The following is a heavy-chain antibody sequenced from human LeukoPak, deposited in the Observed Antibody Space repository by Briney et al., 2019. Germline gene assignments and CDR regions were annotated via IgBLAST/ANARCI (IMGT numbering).Heavy chain of an antibody. CDR3: ARGLPLYGGRVDP. CDR1: GFTFSSYW. CDR2: IKQDGSEK. J-gene: IGHJ5*02. Sequence: GGSLRLSCAASGFTFSSYWMSWVRQAPGKGLEWAANIKQDGSEKYYVDSVKGRFTISRDNAKNSLYLQMNSLRAEDTAVYYCARGLPLYGGRVDPWGQGTLVTVSS. V-gene: IGHV3-7*01. D-gene: IGHD4-17*01.